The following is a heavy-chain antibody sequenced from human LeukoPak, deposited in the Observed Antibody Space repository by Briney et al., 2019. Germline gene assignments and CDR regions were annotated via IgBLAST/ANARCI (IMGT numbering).Heavy chain of an antibody. CDR2: INHSGST. CDR1: GGSFSGYY. CDR3: ASLKNVDFFDY. J-gene: IGHJ4*02. V-gene: IGHV4-34*01. Sequence: SETLSLTCAVYGGSFSGYYWSWIRQPPGKGLEWIGEINHSGSTYYNPSLKSRVTISVDTSKNQFSLKLSSVTATDTAVYYCASLKNVDFFDYWGQGTLVTVSS. D-gene: IGHD1-1*01.